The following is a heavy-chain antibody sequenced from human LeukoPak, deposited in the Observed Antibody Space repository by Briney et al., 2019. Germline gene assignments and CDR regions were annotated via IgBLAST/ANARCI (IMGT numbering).Heavy chain of an antibody. CDR3: ARAHFDRDSSDNDDAFDI. D-gene: IGHD3-22*01. CDR1: GGSLSGYY. CDR2: INHSGST. J-gene: IGHJ3*02. Sequence: PSETLSLTCAVHGGSLSGYYWSWIRKPPGKGLEWIGEINHSGSTNYNPSLKSRVTISVDTSKYQVSLKLSSLTAADTAVYYCARAHFDRDSSDNDDAFDIWGQGTMVTVSS. V-gene: IGHV4-34*01.